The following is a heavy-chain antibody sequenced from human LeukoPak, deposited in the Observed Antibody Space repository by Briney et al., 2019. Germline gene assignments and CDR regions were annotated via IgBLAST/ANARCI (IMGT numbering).Heavy chain of an antibody. V-gene: IGHV3-13*01. J-gene: IGHJ3*02. CDR3: ARGWSSGWSGAFDI. CDR2: IGTAGDT. CDR1: GFIFSSYD. Sequence: GGSLRLSCAASGFIFSSYDMHWVRQATGKGLEWVSAIGTAGDTYYPGSVKGRFTISRENAKNSLYLQMNSLRAGDTAVYYCARGWSSGWSGAFDIWGQGTMVTVSS. D-gene: IGHD6-19*01.